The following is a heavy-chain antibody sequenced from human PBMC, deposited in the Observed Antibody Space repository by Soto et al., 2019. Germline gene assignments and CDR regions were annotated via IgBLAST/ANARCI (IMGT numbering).Heavy chain of an antibody. Sequence: GWSLRLSCAASGFTFSNAWMSWVRQAPGKGLEWVGRIKSKVDSATTDYAAPVKGRFSISRDDSRNTLYLQMNSLKIEDTAVYYCTTDDPINRNWGQGTLVTAPQ. CDR2: IKSKVDSATT. J-gene: IGHJ4*02. CDR1: GFTFSNAW. V-gene: IGHV3-15*01. CDR3: TTDDPINRN.